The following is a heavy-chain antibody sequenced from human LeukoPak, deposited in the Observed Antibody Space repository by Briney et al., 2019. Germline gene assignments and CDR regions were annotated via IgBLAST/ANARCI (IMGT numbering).Heavy chain of an antibody. CDR3: ARMRAITIFGVVKYYFDY. Sequence: ASVKVSCKASGYTFTSYGISWVRQAPGQGLEWMGWISAYNGNTNYAQKLQGRVTMTTDTSTSTAYMELRSLRSDDTAVYYCARMRAITIFGVVKYYFDYWGQGTLVTVSS. D-gene: IGHD3-3*01. J-gene: IGHJ4*02. CDR2: ISAYNGNT. V-gene: IGHV1-18*01. CDR1: GYTFTSYG.